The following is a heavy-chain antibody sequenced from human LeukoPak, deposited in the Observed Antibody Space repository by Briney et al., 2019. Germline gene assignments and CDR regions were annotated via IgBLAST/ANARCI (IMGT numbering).Heavy chain of an antibody. J-gene: IGHJ6*03. CDR3: ARRRSGSYSHYYYYMDV. V-gene: IGHV4-34*01. CDR1: GGSFSGYY. Sequence: SETLSLTCAVYGGSFSGYYWSWIRQPPGKGLEWIGEINHSGSTNYNPSLKSRVTISVDTSKNQFSLKLSSVTAADTAVYYCARRRSGSYSHYYYYMDVWGKGTTVTISS. D-gene: IGHD1-26*01. CDR2: INHSGST.